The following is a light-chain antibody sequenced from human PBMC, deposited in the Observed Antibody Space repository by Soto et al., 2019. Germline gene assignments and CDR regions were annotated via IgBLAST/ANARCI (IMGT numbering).Light chain of an antibody. CDR3: QSYDTSLSGVI. CDR2: ADN. Sequence: QSVLTQTPSVSGDPGQKITMSCNGSSSNIGAGYDVHWYQQLPGAAPRLLIYADNNRPSGVPDRFSASNSGTSASLAITGLQSEDEAVYYCQSYDTSLSGVIFGAGTKLTVL. V-gene: IGLV1-40*01. J-gene: IGLJ2*01. CDR1: SSNIGAGYD.